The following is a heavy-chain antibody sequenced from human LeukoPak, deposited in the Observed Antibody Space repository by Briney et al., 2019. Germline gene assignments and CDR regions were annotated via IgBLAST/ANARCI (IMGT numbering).Heavy chain of an antibody. CDR3: ARANLAARPYYYYYMDV. J-gene: IGHJ6*03. CDR2: IVPIFGTA. D-gene: IGHD6-6*01. V-gene: IGHV1-69*13. CDR1: GGTFSSYA. Sequence: SVKVSCKASGGTFSSYAISWVRQAPGQGLEWMGGIVPIFGTANYAQKFQGRVTITADESTSTAYMELSSLRSEDTAVYYCARANLAARPYYYYYMDVWGKGTTVTVSS.